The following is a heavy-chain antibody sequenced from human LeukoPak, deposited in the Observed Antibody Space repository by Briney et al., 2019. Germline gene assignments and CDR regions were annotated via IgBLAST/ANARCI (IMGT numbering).Heavy chain of an antibody. CDR3: ARDQCSGGSCHNDWYFDL. V-gene: IGHV3-33*01. CDR1: GFTFSTYA. CDR2: IWYDGSNK. Sequence: GGSLRLSCAASGFTFSTYAMYWVRQAPGKGLEWVTVIWYDGSNKYYADSVKGRFTISRDNSKNTLYLQMNSLRADDTAVYYCARDQCSGGSCHNDWYFDLWGRGTLVTVSS. J-gene: IGHJ2*01. D-gene: IGHD2-15*01.